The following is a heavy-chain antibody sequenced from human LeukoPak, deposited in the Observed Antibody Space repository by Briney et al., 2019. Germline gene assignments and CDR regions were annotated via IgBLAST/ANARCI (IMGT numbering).Heavy chain of an antibody. CDR3: ARGDCSGATCYDLFDV. D-gene: IGHD2-2*01. V-gene: IGHV1-2*02. CDR1: GYTFTDYY. CDR2: INPKSGGT. Sequence: ASVMVSCKASGYTFTDYYIHWVRQAPGQGLEWMGWINPKSGGTDSAQKFQGRVTMTRDTSISSACVELSRLSSDDTAVYYCARGDCSGATCYDLFDVWGQGTKVTVSS. J-gene: IGHJ3*01.